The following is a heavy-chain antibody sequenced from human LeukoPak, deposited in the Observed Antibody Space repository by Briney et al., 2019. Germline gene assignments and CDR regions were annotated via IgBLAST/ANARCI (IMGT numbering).Heavy chain of an antibody. D-gene: IGHD5-18*01. Sequence: GASVKVSCKASGGTFSSYAISWVRQAPGQGLEWMGGIIPIFGTANYAQKFQGRVTITADESTSTAYMELSSLRSEDTAVYYCATVARGYSYGRYYFDYWGQGTLVTVSS. J-gene: IGHJ4*02. CDR3: ATVARGYSYGRYYFDY. CDR2: IIPIFGTA. V-gene: IGHV1-69*01. CDR1: GGTFSSYA.